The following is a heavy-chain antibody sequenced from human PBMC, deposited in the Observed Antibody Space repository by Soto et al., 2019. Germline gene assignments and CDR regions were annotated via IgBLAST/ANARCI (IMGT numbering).Heavy chain of an antibody. J-gene: IGHJ4*02. V-gene: IGHV3-23*01. Sequence: EVQLLESGGGLVQPGGSLRLSCAASGFTFSSYAMTWVRQAPGQGLEWVSAIGGGGGRTYYADSVKGRFTISRDNSKNTAYLQMNSQRAEDTVVYYCAKARHESSGYYGPLVDYWGQGTLVTVSS. D-gene: IGHD3-22*01. CDR2: IGGGGGRT. CDR1: GFTFSSYA. CDR3: AKARHESSGYYGPLVDY.